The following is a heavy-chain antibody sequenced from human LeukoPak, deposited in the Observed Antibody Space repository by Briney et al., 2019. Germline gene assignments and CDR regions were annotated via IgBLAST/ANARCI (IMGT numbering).Heavy chain of an antibody. CDR1: GFTFSDYY. CDR2: MSGSGSII. CDR3: AREQPGVVSFGLDL. D-gene: IGHD2-2*01. V-gene: IGHV3-11*01. J-gene: IGHJ5*02. Sequence: GGSLRLSCAASGFTFSDYYMSWIRQAPGKGLEWLSYMSGSGSIINYAGSVKGRFAISRDNAKSSLYLQLNSLRAEDTAVYYCAREQPGVVSFGLDLWGQGTLVTVSS.